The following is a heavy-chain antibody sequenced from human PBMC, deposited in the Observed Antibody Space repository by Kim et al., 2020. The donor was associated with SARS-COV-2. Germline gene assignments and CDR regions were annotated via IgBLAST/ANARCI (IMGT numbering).Heavy chain of an antibody. CDR1: GGTFSSYA. D-gene: IGHD2-15*01. V-gene: IGHV1-69*13. Sequence: SVKVSCKASGGTFSSYAISWVRQAPGQGLEWMGGIIPIFGTANYAQKFQGRVTITADESTSTAYMELSSLRSEDTAVYYCARDECSGGSCGGMDVWGQGTTVTVSS. CDR3: ARDECSGGSCGGMDV. CDR2: IIPIFGTA. J-gene: IGHJ6*02.